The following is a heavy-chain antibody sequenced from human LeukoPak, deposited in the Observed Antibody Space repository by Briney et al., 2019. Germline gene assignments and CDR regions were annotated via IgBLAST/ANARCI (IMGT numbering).Heavy chain of an antibody. Sequence: GASVKVSCKSSGYTFTTYGISWMRQAPGQSLEWMGWISPYNSNTKYAQKLQGRVTMTTDTSTNTAYMELSSLRSEDTAVYYCASHPSQAVAGDYYYYYMDVWSKGTTVTVSS. V-gene: IGHV1-18*01. CDR2: ISPYNSNT. CDR3: ASHPSQAVAGDYYYYYMDV. CDR1: GYTFTTYG. D-gene: IGHD6-19*01. J-gene: IGHJ6*03.